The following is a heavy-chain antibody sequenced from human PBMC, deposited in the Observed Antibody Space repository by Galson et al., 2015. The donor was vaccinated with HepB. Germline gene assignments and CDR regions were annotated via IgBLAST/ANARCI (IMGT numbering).Heavy chain of an antibody. CDR1: GGSFSGYY. V-gene: IGHV4-34*01. CDR2: INHSGST. D-gene: IGHD3-22*01. J-gene: IGHJ3*02. Sequence: SETLSLTCAVYGGSFSGYYWSWIRQPPGKGLEWIGEINHSGSTNYNPSLKSRVTISVDTSKNQFSLKLSSVTAADTAVYYCARGEHSITMIRGAFDIWGQGTMVTVSS. CDR3: ARGEHSITMIRGAFDI.